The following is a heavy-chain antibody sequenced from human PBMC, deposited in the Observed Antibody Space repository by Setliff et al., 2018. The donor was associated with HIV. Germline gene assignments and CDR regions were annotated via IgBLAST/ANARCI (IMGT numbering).Heavy chain of an antibody. CDR2: VSYSGTT. J-gene: IGHJ4*02. CDR1: GASIGSVNYY. Sequence: SETLSLTCTVSGASIGSVNYYWGWFRQPPGKGLEWIGSVSYSGTTYYNPSLQSRVTVSGDTSKNQFSLNLNSVTAADTAVYYCARQSLLGKIAVAAYDYWGQGTLVTVFS. CDR3: ARQSLLGKIAVAAYDY. D-gene: IGHD6-19*01. V-gene: IGHV4-39*01.